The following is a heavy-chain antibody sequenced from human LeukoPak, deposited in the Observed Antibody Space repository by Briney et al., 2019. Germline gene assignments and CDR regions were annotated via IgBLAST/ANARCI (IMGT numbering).Heavy chain of an antibody. CDR1: GAPVNFYY. Sequence: TSETLSLTCTVSGAPVNFYYLSWIRHSAEKGLECIGRIYTRGNTNYNPSLKSRVTLSVDTSRNQFSLMLSSVTPAATAVYYCAKESRLGGASGSHHFDYWGEGVLVTVSS. J-gene: IGHJ4*02. CDR3: AKESRLGGASGSHHFDY. V-gene: IGHV4-4*07. CDR2: IYTRGNT. D-gene: IGHD3-10*01.